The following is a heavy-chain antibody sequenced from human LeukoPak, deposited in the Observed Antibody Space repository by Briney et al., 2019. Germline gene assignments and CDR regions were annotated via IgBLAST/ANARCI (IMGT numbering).Heavy chain of an antibody. J-gene: IGHJ3*02. D-gene: IGHD3-22*01. CDR1: GGSFSGYY. Sequence: PSETLSLTCAVYGGSFSGYYWGWIRQPPGKGLEWIGSIYYSGSTYYNPSLKSRVTISVDTSKNQFSLKLSSVTAADTAVYYCARWVYYDSSGYYYSAFDIWGQGTMVTVSS. V-gene: IGHV4-39*01. CDR3: ARWVYYDSSGYYYSAFDI. CDR2: IYYSGST.